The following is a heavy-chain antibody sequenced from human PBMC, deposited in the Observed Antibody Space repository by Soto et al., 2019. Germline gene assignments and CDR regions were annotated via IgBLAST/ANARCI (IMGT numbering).Heavy chain of an antibody. J-gene: IGHJ3*02. CDR2: IIPIFPTT. CDR1: GGTFSNHA. CDR3: AREVAADGTFREDVFDI. D-gene: IGHD6-13*01. V-gene: IGHV1-69*12. Sequence: QVQLVQSGAEVKKPGSSVKVSCKASGGTFSNHAINWVRQAPGQGLEWMGRIIPIFPTTDYAQRFQGRVTITADESTITGYMELSSLKHDDTAVYYCAREVAADGTFREDVFDIWGQGTMVTVSS.